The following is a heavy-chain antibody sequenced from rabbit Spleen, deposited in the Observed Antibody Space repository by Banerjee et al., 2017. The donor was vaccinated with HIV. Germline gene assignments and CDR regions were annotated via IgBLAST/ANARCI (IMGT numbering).Heavy chain of an antibody. J-gene: IGHJ4*01. CDR2: SRIDTDGI. V-gene: IGHV1S47*01. Sequence: QEQLVESGGGLVQPEGSLTLTCKASGFEFSRNVMCWVRQAPGKRPEWIASSRIDTDGIWYASWAKGRFTISKSTSLNTVTLQMTSLTAADTATYFCARDPIGGRNYYDLWGPGTLVTVS. D-gene: IGHD8-1*01. CDR1: GFEFSRNV. CDR3: ARDPIGGRNYYDL.